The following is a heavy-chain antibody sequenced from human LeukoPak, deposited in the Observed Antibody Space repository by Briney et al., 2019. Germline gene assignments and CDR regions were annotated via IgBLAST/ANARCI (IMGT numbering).Heavy chain of an antibody. J-gene: IGHJ4*02. Sequence: GGSLRLSCVDSRVTFTEYIMTWGRQGPGKGLEWVASIRAGGDVTFYADSVKGRFRASRDNSRNTVYLEMNSLRVDDTGVYFCANWGGTQMLGDTWYGPLDYWGQGTQVTVSS. CDR2: IRAGGDVT. V-gene: IGHV3-23*01. CDR3: ANWGGTQMLGDTWYGPLDY. D-gene: IGHD3-16*01. CDR1: RVTFTEYI.